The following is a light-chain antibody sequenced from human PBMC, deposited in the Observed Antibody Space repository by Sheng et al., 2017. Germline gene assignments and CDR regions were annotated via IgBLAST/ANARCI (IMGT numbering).Light chain of an antibody. V-gene: IGLV1-44*01. CDR3: QSYDSDLRRVL. J-gene: IGLJ3*02. CDR1: SSDIGRRA. CDR2: NTH. Sequence: QSVLTQPPSASGAPGQRVTISCSGSSSDIGRRAVNWYQQFPGTAPKLLMYNTHERPSGVPDRFSGSKSGSSASLDITGLQPEDDADYYCQSYDSDLRRVLFGGGTKLTV.